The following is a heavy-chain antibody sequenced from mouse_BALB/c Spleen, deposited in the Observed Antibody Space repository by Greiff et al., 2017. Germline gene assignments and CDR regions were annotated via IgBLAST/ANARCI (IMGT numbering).Heavy chain of an antibody. J-gene: IGHJ3*01. CDR3: ASTYGYDDWFAY. D-gene: IGHD2-2*01. Sequence: EVQLVESGGGLVKPGGSLKLSCAASGFTFSDYYMYWVRQTPEKRLEWVATISDGGSYTYYPDSVKGRFTISRDNAKNNLYLQMSSLKSEDTAMYYCASTYGYDDWFAYWGQGTLVTVSA. CDR2: ISDGGSYT. V-gene: IGHV5-4*02. CDR1: GFTFSDYY.